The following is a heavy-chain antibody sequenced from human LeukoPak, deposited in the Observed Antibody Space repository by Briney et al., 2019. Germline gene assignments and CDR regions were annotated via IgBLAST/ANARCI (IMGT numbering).Heavy chain of an antibody. V-gene: IGHV3-33*01. CDR1: GFIFSNYG. CDR2: IWYDGSNR. Sequence: GGSLRLSCAASGFIFSNYGMHWVRQAPGKGLEWGAVIWYDGSNRYYADSVKGRFTISRDNSKNTVYLQMNSLRAEDTAVYYCARGLRNTDTFDIWGQGTMVTVSS. CDR3: ARGLRNTDTFDI. J-gene: IGHJ3*02.